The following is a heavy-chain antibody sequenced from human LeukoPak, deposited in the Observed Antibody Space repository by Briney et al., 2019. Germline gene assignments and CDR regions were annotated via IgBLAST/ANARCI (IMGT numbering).Heavy chain of an antibody. Sequence: ASVKVSCKASGYTFTSYYMHWVRQAPGQGLEWMGIINPSGGSTSYAQKFQGRVTITADESTSTAYMELSSLRSEDTAVYYCASGLSITMIVVVQPFNYWGQGTLVTVSS. CDR2: INPSGGST. V-gene: IGHV1-46*01. J-gene: IGHJ4*02. CDR1: GYTFTSYY. D-gene: IGHD3-22*01. CDR3: ASGLSITMIVVVQPFNY.